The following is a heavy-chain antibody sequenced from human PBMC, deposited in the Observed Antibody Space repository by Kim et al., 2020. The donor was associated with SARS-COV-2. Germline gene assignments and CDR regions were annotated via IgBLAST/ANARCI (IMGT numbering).Heavy chain of an antibody. D-gene: IGHD3-16*01. Sequence: SVKVSCKASGGTFSSYAISWVRQAPGQGLEWMGGIIPIFGTANYAQKLQGRVTITADESTSTAYMELSSLRSEGTAVYYCARDSNSGGLYYYYGMDVWGPGTTVSAS. CDR1: GGTFSSYA. CDR2: IIPIFGTA. CDR3: ARDSNSGGLYYYYGMDV. V-gene: IGHV1-69*13. J-gene: IGHJ6*02.